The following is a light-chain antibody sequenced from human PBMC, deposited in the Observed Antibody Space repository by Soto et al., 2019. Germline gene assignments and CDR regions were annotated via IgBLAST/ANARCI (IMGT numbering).Light chain of an antibody. V-gene: IGKV3-20*01. CDR3: QQYGRPPFA. CDR2: DAS. CDR1: QRISNSY. Sequence: EIVLTQSPGTLSLSPGERATLSCRASQRISNSYLAWYQQKPGQAPRLLLYDASSWATGIPDRVSGSGSGTNLTLTISRLEPEDLAVYYCQQYGRPPFAFGQGTKVEIK. J-gene: IGKJ2*01.